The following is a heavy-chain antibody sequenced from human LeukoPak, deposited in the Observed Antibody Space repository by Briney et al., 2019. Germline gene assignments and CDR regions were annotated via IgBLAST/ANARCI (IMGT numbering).Heavy chain of an antibody. CDR1: GFTFSSYS. D-gene: IGHD1-26*01. CDR2: ISSSSTI. CDR3: ARDKIVGATYFDY. Sequence: GGSLRLSCAASGFTFSSYSMNWVRQAPGKGLEWVSYISSSSTIYYADSVKGRFTISRDSAKNSLYLQMNSLRAEDTAVYYCARDKIVGATYFDYWGQGTLVTVSS. V-gene: IGHV3-48*01. J-gene: IGHJ4*02.